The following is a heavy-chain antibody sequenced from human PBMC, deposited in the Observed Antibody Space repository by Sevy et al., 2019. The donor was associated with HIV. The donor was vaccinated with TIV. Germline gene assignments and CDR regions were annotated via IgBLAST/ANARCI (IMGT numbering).Heavy chain of an antibody. V-gene: IGHV3-30*18. CDR1: GISFYNYG. Sequence: GGSLRLSCPASGISFYNYGMHWVRRAPGKGLEWLAVISYDGTDQYYADSVKGRFTISRDDSKNTLYLQMNSLRVEDTAVYYSAQVGGSKWELFEFYAVHVWGQGTTVTVSS. J-gene: IGHJ6*02. D-gene: IGHD1-26*01. CDR3: AQVGGSKWELFEFYAVHV. CDR2: ISYDGTDQ.